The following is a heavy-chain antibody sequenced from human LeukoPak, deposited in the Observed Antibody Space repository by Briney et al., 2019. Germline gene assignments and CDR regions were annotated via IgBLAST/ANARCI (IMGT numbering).Heavy chain of an antibody. Sequence: ASVKVSCKASGYTSTSYGISWVRQAPGQGLEWMGWISAYNGNTNYAQKLQGRVTMTTDTSTSTAYMELRSLRSDDTAVYYCARGKGVVPAAILAFDYWGQGTLVTVSS. J-gene: IGHJ4*02. CDR3: ARGKGVVPAAILAFDY. CDR1: GYTSTSYG. CDR2: ISAYNGNT. V-gene: IGHV1-18*01. D-gene: IGHD2-2*01.